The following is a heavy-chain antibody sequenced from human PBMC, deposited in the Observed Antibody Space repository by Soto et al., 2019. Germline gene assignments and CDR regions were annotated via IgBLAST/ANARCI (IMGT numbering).Heavy chain of an antibody. V-gene: IGHV3-9*01. J-gene: IGHJ5*02. CDR1: GFTFDDYA. D-gene: IGHD3-9*01. CDR3: AKDRVLRYFEGFDP. CDR2: ISWNSGSI. Sequence: EVQLVESGGGLVQPGRSLRLSCAASGFTFDDYAMHWVRQAPGKGLEWVSGISWNSGSIGYADSVKGRFTISRDNAKNSLYLQMNSLRAEDTALYYCAKDRVLRYFEGFDPWGQGTLVTVSS.